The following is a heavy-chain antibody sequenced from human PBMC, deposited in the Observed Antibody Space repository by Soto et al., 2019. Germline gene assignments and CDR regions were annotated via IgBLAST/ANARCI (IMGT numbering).Heavy chain of an antibody. CDR2: ISGSGTSV. Sequence: GGSLRLSCTASGFTFSNYAMSWVRQAPGKGLEWVSAISGSGTSVYYADSVKGRFTISRDNSKDALYLQMNRLRAEDTALFFCAKGRVALAATLIYCGSRGHGPLVTVSS. CDR1: GFTFSNYA. D-gene: IGHD5-12*01. V-gene: IGHV3-23*01. J-gene: IGHJ1*01. CDR3: AKGRVALAATLIYCGS.